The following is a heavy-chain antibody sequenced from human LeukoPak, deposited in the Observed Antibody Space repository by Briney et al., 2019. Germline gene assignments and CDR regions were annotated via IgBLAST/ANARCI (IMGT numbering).Heavy chain of an antibody. J-gene: IGHJ6*02. CDR1: GGSFSGYY. Sequence: SETLSLTCAVYGGSFSGYYWSWIRQPPGKGLEWIGEINHSGSTNYNPSLESRVTISVDTSKNQFSLKLSSVTAADTAVYYCARKLQYYYYYGMDVWGQGTTVTVSS. CDR3: ARKLQYYYYYGMDV. CDR2: INHSGST. D-gene: IGHD4-11*01. V-gene: IGHV4-34*01.